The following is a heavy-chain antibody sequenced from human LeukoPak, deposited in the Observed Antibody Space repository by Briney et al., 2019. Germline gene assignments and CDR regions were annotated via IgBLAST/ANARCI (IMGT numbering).Heavy chain of an antibody. D-gene: IGHD2-15*01. J-gene: IGHJ3*02. Sequence: SQTLSLTCALSGDTVSSNSAAWNWIRQSPSRGLEWLGRTYYRSKWYNDYAVSVKSRITINPDTSKNQFSLQLNSVTPEDTAVYYCARHQDPFDAFDIWGQGTMVTVSS. CDR2: TYYRSKWYN. CDR3: ARHQDPFDAFDI. CDR1: GDTVSSNSAA. V-gene: IGHV6-1*01.